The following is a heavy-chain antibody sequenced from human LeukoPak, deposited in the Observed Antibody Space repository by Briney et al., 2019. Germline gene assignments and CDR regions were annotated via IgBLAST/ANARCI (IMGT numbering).Heavy chain of an antibody. CDR2: ISSSSSYI. Sequence: GGSLRLSCAASGFTFSSYTMNWVRQAPGKGLEWVSSISSSSSYIYYADSVKGRFTISRDNAKNSLYLQMNSLGAEDTAVYYCARSPVAATVAFDIWGQGTMVTVSS. V-gene: IGHV3-21*01. CDR3: ARSPVAATVAFDI. J-gene: IGHJ3*02. D-gene: IGHD6-19*01. CDR1: GFTFSSYT.